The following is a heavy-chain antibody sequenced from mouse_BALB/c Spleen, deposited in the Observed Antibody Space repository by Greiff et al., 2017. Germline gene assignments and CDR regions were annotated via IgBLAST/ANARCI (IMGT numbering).Heavy chain of an antibody. D-gene: IGHD2-2*01. Sequence: QVQLQQSGAELVKPGASVKLSCKASGYTFTSYWMHWVKQRPGQGLEWIGEIDPSDSYTNYNQKFKGKATLTVDKSSSTAYMQLSSLTSEDSAVYYCARWLRGAMDYWGQGTSVTVSA. CDR1: GYTFTSYW. CDR2: IDPSDSYT. CDR3: ARWLRGAMDY. J-gene: IGHJ4*01. V-gene: IGHV1-69*02.